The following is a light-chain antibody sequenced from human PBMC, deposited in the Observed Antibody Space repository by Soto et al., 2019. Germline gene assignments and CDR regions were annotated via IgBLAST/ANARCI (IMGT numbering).Light chain of an antibody. CDR3: QSYDTSLSAGV. Sequence: QSVLTQSPSVSGALGQRVTISCTGRRSNIGTRYDVHWYQQLPGTAPKLLIYANSNRPSGVPDRFSGSKSGTSASLAITGLQAEYEADYYCQSYDTSLSAGVFGGGTQLTVL. V-gene: IGLV1-40*01. J-gene: IGLJ3*02. CDR1: RSNIGTRYD. CDR2: ANS.